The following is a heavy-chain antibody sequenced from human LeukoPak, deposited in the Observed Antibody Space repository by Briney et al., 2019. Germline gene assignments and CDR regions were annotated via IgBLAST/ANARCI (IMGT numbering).Heavy chain of an antibody. CDR2: IIPIFGTA. V-gene: IGHV1-69*06. Sequence: SVKVSCKASGGTFSSYAISWVRQAPGQGLEWMGGIIPIFGTANYAQKFQGRVTITADKSTSTAYMELSSLRSEDTAVYYCARGVHPGYSGNEGGWDQGTLVTVSS. J-gene: IGHJ4*02. D-gene: IGHD5-12*01. CDR3: ARGVHPGYSGNEGG. CDR1: GGTFSSYA.